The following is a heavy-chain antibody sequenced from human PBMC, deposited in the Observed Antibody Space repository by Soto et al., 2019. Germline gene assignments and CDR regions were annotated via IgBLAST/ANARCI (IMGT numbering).Heavy chain of an antibody. CDR1: GGTFSNDA. V-gene: IGHV1-69*01. CDR3: ARDGMGTLVGGMDV. CDR2: IIPIYGTT. Sequence: QVQLVQSGAEVKNHGSSVKVSCKTSGGTFSNDAISWVRQAPGQGLEWMGGIIPIYGTTHYAQKFRDRVKLTADESTGTAYMELSSLRSEDTGVYYCARDGMGTLVGGMDVWGQGTTVTVSS. J-gene: IGHJ6*02. D-gene: IGHD6-6*01.